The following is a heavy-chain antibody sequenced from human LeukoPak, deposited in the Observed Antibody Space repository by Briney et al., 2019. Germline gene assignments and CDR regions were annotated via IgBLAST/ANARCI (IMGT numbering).Heavy chain of an antibody. CDR2: IYYSGST. Sequence: KPSETLSLTCTVSGGSISSYYRSWLRQPPGKGLEWIGYIYYSGSTNYNPSLKSRVTISVDTSKNQFSLKLSSVTAADTAVYYCARDSGVYYDFFYYYYGMDVWGQGTTVTVSS. D-gene: IGHD3-3*01. J-gene: IGHJ6*02. V-gene: IGHV4-59*01. CDR3: ARDSGVYYDFFYYYYGMDV. CDR1: GGSISSYY.